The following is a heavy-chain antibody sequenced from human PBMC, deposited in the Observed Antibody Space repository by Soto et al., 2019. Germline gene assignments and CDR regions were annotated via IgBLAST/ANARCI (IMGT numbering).Heavy chain of an antibody. CDR2: FDPEDGET. D-gene: IGHD1-26*01. V-gene: IGHV1-24*01. J-gene: IGHJ4*02. CDR1: GYTLTELS. CDR3: ATGWVDSGSYWEHY. Sequence: GASVKVSCKASGYTLTELSMHWVRQAPGKGLEWMGGFDPEDGETIYAQKFQGRVTMTEDTSTDTAYMELSSLRSEDTAVYYCATGWVDSGSYWEHYWGQGTLVTVSS.